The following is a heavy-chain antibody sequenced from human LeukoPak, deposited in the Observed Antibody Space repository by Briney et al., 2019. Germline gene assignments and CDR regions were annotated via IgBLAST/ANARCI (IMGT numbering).Heavy chain of an antibody. V-gene: IGHV4-59*08. CDR2: THYSGST. Sequence: SETLSLACTVSGGSISSYYWSWIRQPPGKGLEWIGYTHYSGSTNYNPSLKSRVTISGDTSENRFSLRLSSVTAADTAVYYCARQLYSNYNYSDYWGQGALVTVSS. CDR3: ARQLYSNYNYSDY. J-gene: IGHJ4*02. D-gene: IGHD4-11*01. CDR1: GGSISSYY.